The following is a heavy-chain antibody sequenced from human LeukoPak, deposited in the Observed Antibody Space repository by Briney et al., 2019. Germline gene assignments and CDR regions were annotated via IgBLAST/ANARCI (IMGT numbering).Heavy chain of an antibody. CDR3: VLAMGEYFDY. CDR2: TNPKSGGT. V-gene: IGHV1-2*02. D-gene: IGHD2/OR15-2a*01. CDR1: GYSFPGYY. J-gene: IGHJ4*02. Sequence: ASVKVSCKASGYSFPGYYIHWVRQAPGQGLEWMGWTNPKSGGTNYAQKFQGRVTMSRDTSIRTAYMELRRLMSDDTAVYYCVLAMGEYFDYWGQGTLVTVSS.